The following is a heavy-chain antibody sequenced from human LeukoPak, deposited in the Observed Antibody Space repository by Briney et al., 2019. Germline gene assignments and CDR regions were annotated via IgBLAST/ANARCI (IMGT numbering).Heavy chain of an antibody. V-gene: IGHV3-23*01. CDR1: GFTLSTYA. D-gene: IGHD2-21*01. CDR2: TSSSDAGT. Sequence: PGGSLRLSCAASGFTLSTYAMSWVRQTPGKGLEWVAATSSSDAGTYHADSVRGRFTISRDNSKNTPYLQMNSLRAEDAAVYFCAKAPVTSCRGAYCYPFDSWGQGTLVTVSS. CDR3: AKAPVTSCRGAYCYPFDS. J-gene: IGHJ4*02.